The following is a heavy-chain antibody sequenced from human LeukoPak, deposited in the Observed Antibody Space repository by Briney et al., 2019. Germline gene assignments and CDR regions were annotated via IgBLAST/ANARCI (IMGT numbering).Heavy chain of an antibody. V-gene: IGHV7-4-1*02. Sequence: ASVKVSCKASGYTFTNYGLNWVRQAPGQGLEWMGWINTNTRNPTYAQGFTGRFVFSLDTSVSTAYLQISSLKADDTAVYYCARGEGETAMVTSFDYWGQGTLVTVSS. J-gene: IGHJ4*02. CDR2: INTNTRNP. D-gene: IGHD5-18*01. CDR1: GYTFTNYG. CDR3: ARGEGETAMVTSFDY.